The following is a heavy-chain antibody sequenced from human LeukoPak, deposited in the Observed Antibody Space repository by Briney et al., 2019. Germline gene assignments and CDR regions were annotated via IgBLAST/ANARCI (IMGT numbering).Heavy chain of an antibody. CDR1: GFTFSSYT. Sequence: GGSLRLSCAACGFTFSSYTMNWVRQAPGKGLEWVSYISSSSTIYYADSVKGRFTISRDNAKNSLYLQMNSLRAEDTAVYYCASPSIVATTLFDYWGQGSLVTVSS. V-gene: IGHV3-48*01. CDR3: ASPSIVATTLFDY. J-gene: IGHJ4*02. CDR2: ISSSSTI. D-gene: IGHD5-12*01.